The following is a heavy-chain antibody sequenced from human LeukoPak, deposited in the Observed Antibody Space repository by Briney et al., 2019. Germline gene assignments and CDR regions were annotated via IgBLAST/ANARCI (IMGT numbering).Heavy chain of an antibody. CDR3: ATGADIVVVPAATKDYYYGMDV. V-gene: IGHV1-69*13. CDR2: IIPIFGTA. Sequence: ASVKVSCKASGGTFSSYAISWVRQAPGQGLEWMGGIIPIFGTANYAQKFQGRVTITADESTSTAHMELSSLRSEDTAVYYCATGADIVVVPAATKDYYYGMDVWGQGTTVTVSS. CDR1: GGTFSSYA. D-gene: IGHD2-2*01. J-gene: IGHJ6*02.